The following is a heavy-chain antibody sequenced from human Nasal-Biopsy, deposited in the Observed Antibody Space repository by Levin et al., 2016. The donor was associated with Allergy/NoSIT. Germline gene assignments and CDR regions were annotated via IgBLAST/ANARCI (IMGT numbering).Heavy chain of an antibody. D-gene: IGHD3-10*01. Sequence: GGSLRLSCAASGFSVSHNYMSWVRQAPGKGLECVSVINNGDGTYYAGSVKGRFTISRDKSKNTLYLQMDSLRAEDTAVYYCARDLQDGSGSYALDYWGHGTLVTVSS. CDR3: ARDLQDGSGSYALDY. V-gene: IGHV3-66*01. J-gene: IGHJ4*01. CDR2: INNGDGT. CDR1: GFSVSHNY.